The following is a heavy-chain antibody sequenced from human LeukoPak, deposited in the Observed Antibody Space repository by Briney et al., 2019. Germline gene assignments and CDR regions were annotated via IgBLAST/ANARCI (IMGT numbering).Heavy chain of an antibody. D-gene: IGHD3-16*02. V-gene: IGHV4-34*01. CDR2: INHSGST. J-gene: IGHJ4*02. CDR1: GGSFSGYY. CDR3: ARGKSQYDYVWGSYRNPDRYFDY. Sequence: SETLSLTCAVYGGSFSGYYWSWIRQPPGKGLEWIGEINHSGSTNYNPSLKSRVTISVDTSKNQFSLKLSSVTAADTAVYYCARGKSQYDYVWGSYRNPDRYFDYWGQGTLVTVSS.